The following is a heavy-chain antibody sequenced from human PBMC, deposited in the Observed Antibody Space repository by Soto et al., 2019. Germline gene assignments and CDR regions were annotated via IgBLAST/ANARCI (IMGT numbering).Heavy chain of an antibody. CDR3: ARDSGALPGMLRYYYYGMDV. V-gene: IGHV4-61*01. Sequence: PSETLSLTCTVSGGSVSSGSYYWSWILQPPGKGLEWIGYIYYSGSTNYNPSLKSRVTISVDTSKNQFSLKLSSVTAADTAVYYCARDSGALPGMLRYYYYGMDVWGQGTTVTVSS. CDR2: IYYSGST. J-gene: IGHJ6*02. CDR1: GGSVSSGSYY. D-gene: IGHD1-26*01.